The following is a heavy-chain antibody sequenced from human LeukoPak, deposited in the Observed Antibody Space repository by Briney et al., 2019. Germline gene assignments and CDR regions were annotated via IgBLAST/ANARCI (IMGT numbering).Heavy chain of an antibody. D-gene: IGHD5-12*01. CDR3: ARAGSHRNSGYDY. CDR1: GFTFSNYS. J-gene: IGHJ4*02. CDR2: ISRSSSAK. V-gene: IGHV3-48*04. Sequence: PGGSLRLPCAASGFTFSNYSMNWVRQAPGKGLEWVSYISRSSSAKYYADSVEGRFTISRDNAKNSLFLQMNSLRAEDTAIYYCARAGSHRNSGYDYWGQGTLVTVSS.